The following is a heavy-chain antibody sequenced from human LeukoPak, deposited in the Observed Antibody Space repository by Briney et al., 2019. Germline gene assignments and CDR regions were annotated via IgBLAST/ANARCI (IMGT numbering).Heavy chain of an antibody. D-gene: IGHD5-12*01. Sequence: GRSLRLSCAASGFTFSSYAMHWVRQAPGKGLEWVAVISYDGSNKYYADSVKGRFTISRDNSKNTLYLQMNSLRAEDTAVYYCARDIRRGGGYSGNFDYWGQGTLVTVSS. CDR3: ARDIRRGGGYSGNFDY. J-gene: IGHJ4*02. CDR1: GFTFSSYA. CDR2: ISYDGSNK. V-gene: IGHV3-30-3*01.